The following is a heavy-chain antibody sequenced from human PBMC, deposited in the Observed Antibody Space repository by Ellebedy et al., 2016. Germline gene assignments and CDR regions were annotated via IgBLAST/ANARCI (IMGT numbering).Heavy chain of an antibody. CDR2: IYYSGST. CDR3: ARVDSSGGFDAFDI. Sequence: GSLRLSCTVSGGSISSYYWSWIRQPPGKGLEWIGYIYYSGSTNYNPSLKSRVTISVDTSKNQFSLKLSSVTAADTAVYYCARVDSSGGFDAFDIWGQGTMVTVSS. CDR1: GGSISSYY. V-gene: IGHV4-59*01. J-gene: IGHJ3*02. D-gene: IGHD6-19*01.